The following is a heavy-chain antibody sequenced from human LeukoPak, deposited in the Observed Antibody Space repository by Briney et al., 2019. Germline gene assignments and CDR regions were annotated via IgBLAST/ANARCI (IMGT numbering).Heavy chain of an antibody. J-gene: IGHJ4*02. V-gene: IGHV4-59*08. CDR2: IYYGGST. D-gene: IGHD2/OR15-2a*01. Sequence: SETLPLTCTVSGGSISSYYCIWIRQPPGKGLEWIGNIYYGGSTNYNPSLKSRVTMSVDTSKNQFSLKLSSVTAAGTAVYYCARQLYPGLPVGASWGQGTLLTVSS. CDR3: ARQLYPGLPVGAS. CDR1: GGSISSYY.